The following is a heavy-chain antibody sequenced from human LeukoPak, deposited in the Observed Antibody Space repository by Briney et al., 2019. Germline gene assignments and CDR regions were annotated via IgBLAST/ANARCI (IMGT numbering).Heavy chain of an antibody. CDR3: ARDSSGWYYFDY. CDR2: IWSDGSNK. Sequence: GGSLRLSCAASGFTFSNYDMHWLRQAPGKGLEWVAVIWSDGSNKYYADSVKGRFTISRDNAKNSLYLQMNSLRAEDTAVYYCARDSSGWYYFDYWGQGILVTVSS. V-gene: IGHV3-33*01. CDR1: GFTFSNYD. J-gene: IGHJ4*02. D-gene: IGHD6-19*01.